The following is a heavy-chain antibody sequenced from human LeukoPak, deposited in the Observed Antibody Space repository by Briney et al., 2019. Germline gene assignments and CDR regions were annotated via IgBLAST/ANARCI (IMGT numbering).Heavy chain of an antibody. CDR3: ARHSGWYDY. CDR2: IYYSGST. Sequence: SETLSLTCTVSGGSISSYYWSWIRQPPGKGLEWIGYIYYSGSTNYNPSLKSRVTISVDTSKNQFSLKLSSVTAADTAMYYCARHSGWYDYWGQGTLVTVSS. CDR1: GGSISSYY. V-gene: IGHV4-59*08. D-gene: IGHD6-19*01. J-gene: IGHJ4*02.